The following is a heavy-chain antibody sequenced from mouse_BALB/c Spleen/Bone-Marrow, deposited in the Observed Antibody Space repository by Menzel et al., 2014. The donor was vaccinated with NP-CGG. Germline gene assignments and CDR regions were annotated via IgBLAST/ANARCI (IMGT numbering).Heavy chain of an antibody. CDR1: GYAFTNHL. CDR2: INPGSGST. D-gene: IGHD4-1*01. CDR3: ARRLTGTLYFDY. V-gene: IGHV1-54*03. J-gene: IGHJ2*01. Sequence: VQGVESGAELVRPGTSVKVSCKASGYAFTNHLIEWVKQRPGQGLEWIGVINPGSGSTNYNENFKGKATLTADKSSSTPYMQLSSLTSDDSAIYFCARRLTGTLYFDYWGQGTTLTVSS.